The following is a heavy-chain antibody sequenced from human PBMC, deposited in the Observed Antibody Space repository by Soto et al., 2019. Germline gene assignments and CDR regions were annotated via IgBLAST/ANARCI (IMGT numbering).Heavy chain of an antibody. CDR3: ARSDGPLGDY. V-gene: IGHV1-3*01. D-gene: IGHD4-17*01. Sequence: GASVKVSCKASGYTFTRYNIHWVRQAPGQRLEWMGWINAGNGNTKYSQKFQGRVTITRDTSASTAYMELSSLRSEDTAVYYCARSDGPLGDYRGQGTLVTVSS. CDR1: GYTFTRYN. J-gene: IGHJ4*02. CDR2: INAGNGNT.